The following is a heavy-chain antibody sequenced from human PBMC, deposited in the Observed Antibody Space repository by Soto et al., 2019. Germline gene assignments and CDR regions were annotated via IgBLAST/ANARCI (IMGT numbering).Heavy chain of an antibody. Sequence: SGGSLRLSCAASGFTFSSYGMHWVRQAPGKGLEWVAVIWYDGSNKYYADSVKGRFTISRDDSKNTLYLQMNSLRAEDTAVYYCARDSAVTMSPYNWFDPWGQGTLVTSPQ. J-gene: IGHJ5*02. CDR3: ARDSAVTMSPYNWFDP. D-gene: IGHD3-10*02. CDR2: IWYDGSNK. CDR1: GFTFSSYG. V-gene: IGHV3-33*01.